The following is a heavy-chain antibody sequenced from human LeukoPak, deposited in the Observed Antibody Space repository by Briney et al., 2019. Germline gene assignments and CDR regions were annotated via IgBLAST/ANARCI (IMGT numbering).Heavy chain of an antibody. CDR3: ARALLRFLEWEAVGY. CDR2: ISYDGDDR. J-gene: IGHJ4*02. CDR1: TFTFSSYA. V-gene: IGHV3-30*04. Sequence: GGSLRLSCAVSTFTFSSYALYWVRQAPGKGLEWVATISYDGDDRYYADSVKGRFTISRDNSKSTLYLQMNSLRPEDTAVYYCARALLRFLEWEAVGYWGQGTLVSVSS. D-gene: IGHD3-3*01.